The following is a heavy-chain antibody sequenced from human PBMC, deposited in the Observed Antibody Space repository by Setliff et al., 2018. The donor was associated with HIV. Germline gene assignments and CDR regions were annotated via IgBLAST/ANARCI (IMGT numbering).Heavy chain of an antibody. Sequence: GGSLRLSCAASGFTFNNYAMSWVRQAPGKGLEWVAHLREDGSEKYYVDSVKGRFTISRDNAKNSLYLQMNSLGAEDTAVYYCARGRRVSSNYYYYYYMDVWGKGTTVTVSS. D-gene: IGHD2-2*01. V-gene: IGHV3-7*03. J-gene: IGHJ6*03. CDR1: GFTFNNYA. CDR3: ARGRRVSSNYYYYYYMDV. CDR2: LREDGSEK.